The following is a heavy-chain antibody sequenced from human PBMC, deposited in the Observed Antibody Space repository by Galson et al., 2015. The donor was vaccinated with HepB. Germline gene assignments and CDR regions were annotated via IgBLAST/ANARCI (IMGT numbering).Heavy chain of an antibody. D-gene: IGHD3-22*01. CDR3: AKGDSSGYPYPYYFDY. V-gene: IGHV3-23*01. Sequence: SLRLSCAASGFTFSSYAMSWVRQAPGKGLEWVSAISGSGGSTYYADSVKGRFTISRDNSKNTLYLQMNSLRAEDTAVYYCAKGDSSGYPYPYYFDYWGQGTLVTVSS. J-gene: IGHJ4*02. CDR1: GFTFSSYA. CDR2: ISGSGGST.